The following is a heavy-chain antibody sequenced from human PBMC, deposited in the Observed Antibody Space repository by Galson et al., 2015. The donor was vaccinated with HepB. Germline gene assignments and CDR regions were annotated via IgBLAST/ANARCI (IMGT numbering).Heavy chain of an antibody. V-gene: IGHV3-30*04. CDR2: ISYDGSNK. Sequence: SLRLSCAASGFTFSSYAMHWVRQAPGKGLEWVAVISYDGSNKYYADSVKGRFTISRDNSKNTLYLQMNSLRAEDTAVYYCARSAVYYYGSGSYQPEESTLYYYGMDVWGQGTTVTVSS. D-gene: IGHD3-10*01. CDR1: GFTFSSYA. CDR3: ARSAVYYYGSGSYQPEESTLYYYGMDV. J-gene: IGHJ6*02.